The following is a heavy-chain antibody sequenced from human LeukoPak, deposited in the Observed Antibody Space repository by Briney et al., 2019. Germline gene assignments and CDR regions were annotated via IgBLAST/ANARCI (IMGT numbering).Heavy chain of an antibody. Sequence: PGGSLRLSCAASGFTFNNYLMSWVRQAPGKGLEWVSVLFTGGGRTLYADSVKGRFTISGDTSRTTLYLQMNGPRAEDTAVYYCAKECDYSPGHKFDLWGQGTLVTVSS. D-gene: IGHD3-10*01. CDR2: LFTGGGRT. CDR1: GFTFNNYL. CDR3: AKECDYSPGHKFDL. V-gene: IGHV3-23*01. J-gene: IGHJ4*02.